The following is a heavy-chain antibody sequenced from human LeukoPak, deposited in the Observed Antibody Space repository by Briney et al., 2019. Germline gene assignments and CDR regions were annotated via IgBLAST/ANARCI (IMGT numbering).Heavy chain of an antibody. CDR2: ISSSSSTI. Sequence: EGSLRLSRAASGFTFSSYSMNWVRQAPGKGLEWVSYISSSSSTIYYADSVKGRFTISRDNAKNSLYLQMNSLRGEDTAVYYCAFPPGDDRSAYSFDYWGQGTLVTVSS. CDR3: AFPPGDDRSAYSFDY. V-gene: IGHV3-48*04. CDR1: GFTFSSYS. J-gene: IGHJ4*02. D-gene: IGHD3-22*01.